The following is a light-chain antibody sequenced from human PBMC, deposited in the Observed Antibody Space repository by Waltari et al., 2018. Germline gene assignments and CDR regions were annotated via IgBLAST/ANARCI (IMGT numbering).Light chain of an antibody. CDR1: QSIGRY. J-gene: IGKJ1*01. Sequence: EIVLTQSPGTLSLSPGERATPSCRASQSIGRYLVWYQQKPGQAPRLLIYHASIRATGIPDRFSGSGSGTDFSLTISRLEPEDFAVYYCQKYESLPATFGQGTKVEI. V-gene: IGKV3-20*01. CDR3: QKYESLPAT. CDR2: HAS.